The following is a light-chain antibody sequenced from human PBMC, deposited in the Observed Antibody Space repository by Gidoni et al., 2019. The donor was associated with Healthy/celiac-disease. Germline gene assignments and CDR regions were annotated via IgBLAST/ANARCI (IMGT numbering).Light chain of an antibody. Sequence: DIQMTQSPSSLSASVGDRVTITCRASQSISSYLNWYKQKPGKAPKLLIYAASSLQSGVPSRFSGSGSGTDCTLTIRSLQPEDFATYYCQQSYSTPRTFGQGTKVEIK. CDR2: AAS. J-gene: IGKJ1*01. CDR1: QSISSY. V-gene: IGKV1-39*01. CDR3: QQSYSTPRT.